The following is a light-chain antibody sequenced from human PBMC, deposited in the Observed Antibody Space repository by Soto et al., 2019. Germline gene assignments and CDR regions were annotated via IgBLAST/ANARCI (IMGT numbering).Light chain of an antibody. V-gene: IGKV3-15*01. CDR1: QSVSSN. CDR3: QQHNNWPPIT. CDR2: GAS. J-gene: IGKJ5*01. Sequence: EIVMTQSPATLSVSPGERATLSCRASQSVSSNLAWYPQKPGQAPRLLIYGASTRATGIPARFSGSGSGTEFTLTISSLQSEDFAVYYCQQHNNWPPITFGQGTRLEIK.